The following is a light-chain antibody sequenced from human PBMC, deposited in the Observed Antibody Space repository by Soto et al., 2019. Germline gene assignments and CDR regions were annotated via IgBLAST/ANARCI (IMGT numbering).Light chain of an antibody. CDR1: LSLSSN. CDR3: QQYGSSPVFT. V-gene: IGKV3-20*01. CDR2: GAS. Sequence: EIVMTQSLATLSVTPGDRVTLSCRASLSLSSNLGCHQQRPGQAPRLLIYGASNRATGIPDRFSGSGSGTDFTLTITRLEPEDFAVYYCQQYGSSPVFTFGPGTKVDIK. J-gene: IGKJ3*01.